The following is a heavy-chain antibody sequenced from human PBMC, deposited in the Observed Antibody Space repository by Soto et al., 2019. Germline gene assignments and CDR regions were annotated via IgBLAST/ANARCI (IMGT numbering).Heavy chain of an antibody. V-gene: IGHV4-59*08. CDR3: ARHPPFYDILTGYYNSHNWFDP. J-gene: IGHJ5*02. CDR1: GGSISSYY. Sequence: LSLTYTVSGGSISSYYWSWILQPPGKGLEWIGYIYYSGSTNYNPSLKSRVTISVDTSKNQFSLKLSSVTAADTAVYYCARHPPFYDILTGYYNSHNWFDPWGQGTLVTVSS. CDR2: IYYSGST. D-gene: IGHD3-9*01.